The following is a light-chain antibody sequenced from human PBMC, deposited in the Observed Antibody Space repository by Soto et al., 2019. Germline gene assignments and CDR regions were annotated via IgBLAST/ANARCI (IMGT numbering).Light chain of an antibody. CDR3: SSYTSCSTVV. Sequence: QSALTQPDSVSGSPGQSITISCNGTSSDVGGYNYVSWYQQHPGKAPKLMIYEVSNRPSGVSNRFSGSKSGNTASLTISGLQAEDEADYYCSSYTSCSTVVFGGGTKLTVL. CDR1: SSDVGGYNY. CDR2: EVS. J-gene: IGLJ2*01. V-gene: IGLV2-14*01.